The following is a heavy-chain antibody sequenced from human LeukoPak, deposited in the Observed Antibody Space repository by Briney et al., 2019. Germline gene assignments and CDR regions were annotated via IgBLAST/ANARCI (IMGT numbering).Heavy chain of an antibody. CDR3: AKRRYCDDVRCRAFDY. CDR1: GFTFRSYA. J-gene: IGHJ4*02. D-gene: IGHD2-15*01. Sequence: PGGSLRLSCAASGFTFRSYAMNWVRQASGKGLEWVSAISIGGDATYYADSVKGRFTISRDNSKNTLYLEMNSLRAGDTAIYYCAKRRYCDDVRCRAFDYWGQGTLVTVSS. V-gene: IGHV3-23*01. CDR2: ISIGGDAT.